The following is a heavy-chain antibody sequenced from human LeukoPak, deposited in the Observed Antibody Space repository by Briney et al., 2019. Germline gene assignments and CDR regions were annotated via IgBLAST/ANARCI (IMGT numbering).Heavy chain of an antibody. CDR1: GFPFSNYG. D-gene: IGHD2-15*01. J-gene: IGHJ4*02. V-gene: IGHV3-33*01. CDR3: VRSRGPDRYCSGGICYLPDGNYDY. Sequence: GGSLRLSCAASGFPFSNYGMHWVRLAPGKGLEWVAVIWYDGSNKNYADSVKGRFTISRDNSKNTLYLQMDSLRAEDTAVYHCVRSRGPDRYCSGGICYLPDGNYDYWGQGSLVTVSS. CDR2: IWYDGSNK.